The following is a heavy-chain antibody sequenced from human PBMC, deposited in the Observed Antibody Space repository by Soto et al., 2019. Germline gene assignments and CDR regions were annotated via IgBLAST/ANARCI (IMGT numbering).Heavy chain of an antibody. Sequence: EVQLVESGGGLVKPGGSLRLSCAASGFTFSSYSMNWVRQAPGKGLEWVSSISSSSSYIYYADSVKGRFTISRDNAKNSLSLQMNSLRAEDTAVYYCARDPYYYDSSGYYYWGQGTLVTVSS. CDR3: ARDPYYYDSSGYYY. D-gene: IGHD3-22*01. CDR1: GFTFSSYS. CDR2: ISSSSSYI. J-gene: IGHJ4*02. V-gene: IGHV3-21*01.